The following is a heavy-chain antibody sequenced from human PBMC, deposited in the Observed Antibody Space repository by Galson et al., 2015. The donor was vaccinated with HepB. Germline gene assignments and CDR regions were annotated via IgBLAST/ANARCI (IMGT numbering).Heavy chain of an antibody. J-gene: IGHJ6*02. CDR3: AAHIVVVPAAPYYYGMDV. Sequence: TLSLTCTVSGGSISSGGYYWSWIRQHPGKGLEWIGYIYYSGSTYYNPSLKSRVTISVDTSKNQFSLKLSSVTAADTAVYYCAAHIVVVPAAPYYYGMDVWGQGTTVTVSS. D-gene: IGHD2-2*01. CDR1: GGSISSGGYY. CDR2: IYYSGST. V-gene: IGHV4-31*03.